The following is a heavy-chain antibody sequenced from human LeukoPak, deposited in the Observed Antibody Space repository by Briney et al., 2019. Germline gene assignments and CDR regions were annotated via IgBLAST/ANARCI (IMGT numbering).Heavy chain of an antibody. D-gene: IGHD5-18*01. CDR1: GFTFGRYG. V-gene: IGHV3-33*01. Sequence: GGSLRLSCAASGFTFGRYGMHWVSHAPGKGLVWGAIIWYVGSNKYYTDPVKGRFTSSTDNSKNTLYLQMNSLRAEDTAVYYCAREPGDTEYYFDYGGKGTLVTVSS. J-gene: IGHJ4*02. CDR3: AREPGDTEYYFDY. CDR2: IWYVGSNK.